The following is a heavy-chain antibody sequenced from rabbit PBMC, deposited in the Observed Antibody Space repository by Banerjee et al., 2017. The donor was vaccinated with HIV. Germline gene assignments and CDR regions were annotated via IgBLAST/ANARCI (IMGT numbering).Heavy chain of an antibody. J-gene: IGHJ4*01. CDR3: ARDLGGVAGWNFNL. V-gene: IGHV1S40*01. CDR2: IYTGSSGTT. D-gene: IGHD4-2*01. CDR1: GFSFSSYYY. Sequence: QSLEESGGDLVKPEESLTLTCTASGFSFSSYYYMCWVRQAPGKGLEWIGCIYTGSSGTTWYASWAKGRFTISKTSSTTVTLQMTSLTAADTATYFCARDLGGVAGWNFNLWGQGTLVT.